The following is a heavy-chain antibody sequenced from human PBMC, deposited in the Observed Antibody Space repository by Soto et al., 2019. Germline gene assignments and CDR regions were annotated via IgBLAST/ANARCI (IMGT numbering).Heavy chain of an antibody. D-gene: IGHD2-21*02. V-gene: IGHV3-30-3*01. J-gene: IGHJ5*02. CDR3: ARGKVTAKPEGSFGFDP. CDR1: GFTFSSYA. Sequence: QVQLVESGGGVVQPGRSLRLSCAASGFTFSSYAMHWVRQAPGKGLEWVAVISYDGSNKYYADSVKGRFTISRDNSKNTLYLQMNSLRAEDTAVYYCARGKVTAKPEGSFGFDPWGQGTLVTVSS. CDR2: ISYDGSNK.